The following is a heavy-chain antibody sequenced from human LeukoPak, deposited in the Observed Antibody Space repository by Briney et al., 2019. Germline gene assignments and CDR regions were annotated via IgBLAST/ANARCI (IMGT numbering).Heavy chain of an antibody. Sequence: GASVKVSCKSSGHTFTSYGINWVRQAPGQGLERMGWISVYNGNTYYAQKFQGRITMTTDTSTSTAYMDLRSLRSDDTAVYYCASAQEIAVAGSYFDYWGQGTLVTVSS. CDR3: ASAQEIAVAGSYFDY. CDR1: GHTFTSYG. D-gene: IGHD6-19*01. J-gene: IGHJ4*02. V-gene: IGHV1-18*01. CDR2: ISVYNGNT.